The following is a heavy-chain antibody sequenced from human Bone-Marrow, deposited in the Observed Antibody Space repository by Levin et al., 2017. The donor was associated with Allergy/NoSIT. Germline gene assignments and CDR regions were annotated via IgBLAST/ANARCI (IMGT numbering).Heavy chain of an antibody. V-gene: IGHV4-39*01. CDR1: GGSISSSSYY. Sequence: SQTLSLTCTVSGGSISSSSYYWGWISQSPGKGLEWIGTIYHRGSTFYNPSLKSRATISVDTSKNQFSLNLDSVTAADTAIFYCVRLNGYCGNDKCHAGEFDFWGQGTLVTVS. CDR3: VRLNGYCGNDKCHAGEFDF. D-gene: IGHD2-2*03. CDR2: IYHRGST. J-gene: IGHJ4*02.